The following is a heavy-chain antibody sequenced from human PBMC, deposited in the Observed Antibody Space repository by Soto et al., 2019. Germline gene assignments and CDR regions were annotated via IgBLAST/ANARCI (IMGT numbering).Heavy chain of an antibody. CDR2: IIPIFGTA. V-gene: IGHV1-69*13. J-gene: IGHJ3*02. CDR3: ARVYCSSTSCTGLYAFDI. Sequence: SVKVSCKASGGTFSSYAISWVRQAPGQGLEWMGGIIPIFGTANYAQKFQGRVTITADESTSTAYMELSSLRSEDTAVYYCARVYCSSTSCTGLYAFDIWGQGTMVTVSS. CDR1: GGTFSSYA. D-gene: IGHD2-2*01.